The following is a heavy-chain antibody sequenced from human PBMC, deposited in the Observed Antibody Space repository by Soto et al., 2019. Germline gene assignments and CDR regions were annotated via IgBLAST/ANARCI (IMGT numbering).Heavy chain of an antibody. CDR1: GFTFSSYW. CDR3: ATWAIAVGGEGF. J-gene: IGHJ4*02. CDR2: IKQDGSEK. Sequence: GGSLRLSCGASGFTFSSYWMSWVRQAPGKGLEWVANIKQDGSEKYYVDSVKGRFTIARDIAKNSLYVQMDSLRDEDSAVYYCATWAIAVGGEGFWGQGSLVTVSS. V-gene: IGHV3-7*01. D-gene: IGHD2-21*01.